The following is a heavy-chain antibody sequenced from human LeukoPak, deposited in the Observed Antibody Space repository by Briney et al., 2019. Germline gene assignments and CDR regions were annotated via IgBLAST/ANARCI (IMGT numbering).Heavy chain of an antibody. J-gene: IGHJ4*02. CDR3: ARVSGSYPWYDY. Sequence: PGGSLRLSCAASGFTFRSYAMHWVRQAPGKGLEYVSAISSNGGSTYYANSVKGRFTISRDNSKNTLYLQMGSLRAEDMAVYYCARVSGSYPWYDYWGQGTLVTVSS. CDR1: GFTFRSYA. D-gene: IGHD1-26*01. CDR2: ISSNGGST. V-gene: IGHV3-64*01.